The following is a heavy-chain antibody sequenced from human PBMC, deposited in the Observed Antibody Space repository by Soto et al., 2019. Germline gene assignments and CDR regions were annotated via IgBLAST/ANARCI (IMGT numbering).Heavy chain of an antibody. CDR1: GGTFSSYA. CDR3: ARGVYYYGSGSYYNSYYYYYGMDV. J-gene: IGHJ6*02. D-gene: IGHD3-10*01. V-gene: IGHV1-69*01. Sequence: QVQLVQSGAEVKKPGSSVKVSCKASGGTFSSYAISWVRQAPGQGLEWMGGIIPIFGTANYAQKFQGRVTLTADESTSTAYMELSSLRSEDTAVYYCARGVYYYGSGSYYNSYYYYYGMDVWGQGTTVTVSS. CDR2: IIPIFGTA.